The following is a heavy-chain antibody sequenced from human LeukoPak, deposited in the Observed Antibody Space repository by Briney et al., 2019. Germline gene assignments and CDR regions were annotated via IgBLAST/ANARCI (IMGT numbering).Heavy chain of an antibody. Sequence: SVKVSCKASGYTFTGYYMHWVRRAPGQGLEWMGWINPNSGGTNYAQKFQGRVTMTRDTSISTAYMELSRLRSEDTAVYYCARDLIVGATTEYYFDYWGQGTLVTVSS. CDR1: GYTFTGYY. D-gene: IGHD1-26*01. CDR3: ARDLIVGATTEYYFDY. V-gene: IGHV1-2*02. CDR2: INPNSGGT. J-gene: IGHJ4*02.